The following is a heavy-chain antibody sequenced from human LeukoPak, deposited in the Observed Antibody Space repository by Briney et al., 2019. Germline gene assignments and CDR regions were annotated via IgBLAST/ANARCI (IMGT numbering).Heavy chain of an antibody. CDR1: GFTFSNFW. J-gene: IGHJ4*02. CDR3: ARDPIVVVPASDRYYFDY. CDR2: ISSDGSNT. V-gene: IGHV3-74*01. D-gene: IGHD2-2*01. Sequence: GGSLRLSCAASGFTFSNFWMYWVRQPPGKGLVWVSRISSDGSNTNYADSVKGRFTISRDNAKNTLYLQMDSLRAEDTAVYYCARDPIVVVPASDRYYFDYWGQGTLVTVSS.